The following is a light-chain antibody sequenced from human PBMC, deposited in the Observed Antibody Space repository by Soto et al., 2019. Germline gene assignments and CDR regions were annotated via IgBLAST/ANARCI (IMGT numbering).Light chain of an antibody. CDR3: GTWDSSLSAVV. V-gene: IGLV1-51*01. CDR2: DNN. Sequence: QSVLTQPPSVSAAPGQRVTISCSRSSSNIGNNYVSWYQQLPRTAPKLLIYDNNNRPSGIPDRFSGSKSGTSATLGITGLQTGDEADYFCGTWDSSLSAVVFGGGTKLTVL. J-gene: IGLJ2*01. CDR1: SSNIGNNY.